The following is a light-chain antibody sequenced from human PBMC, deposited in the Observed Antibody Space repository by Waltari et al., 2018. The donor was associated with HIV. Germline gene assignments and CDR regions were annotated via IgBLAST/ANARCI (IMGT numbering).Light chain of an antibody. CDR1: SPHGAGSHY. V-gene: IGLV2-11*01. J-gene: IGLJ1*01. CDR2: DVS. CDR3: CSYAGSYTYV. Sequence: QSALTQPRSVSGSPGQSVPLSCPGTSPHGAGSHYSSWYQQHPGKAPKLMIYDVSKRPSGVPDRFSGSKSGNTASLTISGLQAEDEADYYCCSYAGSYTYVFGTGTKVTVL.